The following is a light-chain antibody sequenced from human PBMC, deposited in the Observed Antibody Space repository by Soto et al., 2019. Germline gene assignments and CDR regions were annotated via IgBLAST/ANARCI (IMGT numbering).Light chain of an antibody. J-gene: IGKJ5*01. V-gene: IGKV1-33*01. CDR1: QDIVTY. CDR2: DAS. Sequence: DIPMTQSPSSLSASVGQRVTLTCQASQDIVTYVNWYHQKPGKAPKVLIYDASTLERGVPSRFSGSGSGTYFTLTINSVQPEDVGTYYCQQYENLPVFGQGTRLEI. CDR3: QQYENLPV.